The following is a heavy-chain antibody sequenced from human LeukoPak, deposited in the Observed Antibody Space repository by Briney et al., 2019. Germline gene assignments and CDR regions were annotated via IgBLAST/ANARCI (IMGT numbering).Heavy chain of an antibody. D-gene: IGHD3-22*01. CDR1: GFTFSSYS. CDR2: IYSGGST. Sequence: GGSLRLSCAASGFTFSSYSMNWVRQAPGKGLERVSVIYSGGSTYYADSVKGRFTISRDNSKNTLYLQMNSLRAEDTAVYYCARDRYYYDSSGYYYDYWGQGTLVTVSS. J-gene: IGHJ4*02. CDR3: ARDRYYYDSSGYYYDY. V-gene: IGHV3-53*01.